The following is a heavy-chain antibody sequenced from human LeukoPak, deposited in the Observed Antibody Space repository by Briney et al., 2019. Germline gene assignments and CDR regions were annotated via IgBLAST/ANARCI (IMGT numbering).Heavy chain of an antibody. CDR3: AREEVKSSCFDY. D-gene: IGHD6-6*01. Sequence: ASVKVSCKASGYTFTSYAMHWVRQAPGQRLEWMGWINAGNGNTKYSQKFQSRVTITRNTSASTAYMELSSLRSEDTAVYYCAREEVKSSCFDYWGQGTLVTVSS. J-gene: IGHJ4*02. V-gene: IGHV1-3*01. CDR2: INAGNGNT. CDR1: GYTFTSYA.